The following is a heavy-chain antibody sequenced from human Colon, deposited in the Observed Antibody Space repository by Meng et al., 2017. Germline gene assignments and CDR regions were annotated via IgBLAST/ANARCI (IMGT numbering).Heavy chain of an antibody. CDR3: ARRSNDASGYRLDF. CDR1: GGPFSTHA. J-gene: IGHJ4*02. V-gene: IGHV1-69*13. Sequence: QVQLVQSWAEVKKPGSSGRVSCKASGGPFSTHAISWVRQAPGQGLEWMGAIIPIFGSATSAQKFQGRLTITADESTTTAYMELSSLRSDDTAMYYCARRSNDASGYRLDFWGQGTLVTVSS. CDR2: IIPIFGSA. D-gene: IGHD3-22*01.